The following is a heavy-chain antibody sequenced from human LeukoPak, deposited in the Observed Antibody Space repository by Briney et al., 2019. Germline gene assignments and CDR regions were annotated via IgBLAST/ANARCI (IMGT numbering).Heavy chain of an antibody. CDR2: INPSGGST. V-gene: IGHV1-46*01. D-gene: IGHD4-23*01. CDR3: ARDQSEWTTVVTPCNCAY. Sequence: ASVKVSCKASGYTFTSYYMHWVRQAPGQGLEWMGIINPSGGSTSYAQKFQGRVTMTRDTSTSTVYMELSSLRSEDTAVYYCARDQSEWTTVVTPCNCAYWGQGTLVTVSS. J-gene: IGHJ4*02. CDR1: GYTFTSYY.